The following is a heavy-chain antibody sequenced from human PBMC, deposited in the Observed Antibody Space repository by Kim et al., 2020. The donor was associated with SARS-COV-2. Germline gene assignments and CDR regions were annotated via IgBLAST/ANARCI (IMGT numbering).Heavy chain of an antibody. V-gene: IGHV5-51*01. CDR3: ARLIGDYYDSSGYSNWFDP. CDR2: IYPGDSDT. CDR1: GYSFTSYW. Sequence: GESLKISCKGSGYSFTSYWIGWVRQMPGKGLEWMGIIYPGDSDTRYSPSFQGQVTISADKSISTAYLQWSSLKASDTAMYYCARLIGDYYDSSGYSNWFDPWGQGTLVTVSS. D-gene: IGHD3-22*01. J-gene: IGHJ5*02.